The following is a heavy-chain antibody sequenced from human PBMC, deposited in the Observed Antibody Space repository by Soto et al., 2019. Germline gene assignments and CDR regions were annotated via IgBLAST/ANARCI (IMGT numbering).Heavy chain of an antibody. CDR2: IYYSGST. Sequence: QVQLQESGPGLVKPSQTLSLTCTVSGGSISSGDYYWSWIRQPPGKGLEWIGYIYYSGSTYYNPSLQGRVTISVDTSKTQFSLKRSSVTAADTAVYDCAKLQGFGYGLAVWGQGTTVTVSS. V-gene: IGHV4-30-4*01. CDR1: GGSISSGDYY. CDR3: AKLQGFGYGLAV. J-gene: IGHJ6*02. D-gene: IGHD3-10*01.